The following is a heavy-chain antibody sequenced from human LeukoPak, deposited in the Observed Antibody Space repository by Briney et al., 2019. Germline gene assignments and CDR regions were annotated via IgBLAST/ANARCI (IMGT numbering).Heavy chain of an antibody. V-gene: IGHV3-48*04. CDR2: ISSSSSAI. CDR3: ARDLLMGSGDF. Sequence: GGSLRLSGAASGFTFSSYAMSWVRQAPGKGLEWVLYISSSSSAIYYADSVKGRFTISRDNAKNSLYLQMNSLRAEDTAVYYCARDLLMGSGDFWGQGTLVTVSS. D-gene: IGHD3-10*01. CDR1: GFTFSSYA. J-gene: IGHJ4*02.